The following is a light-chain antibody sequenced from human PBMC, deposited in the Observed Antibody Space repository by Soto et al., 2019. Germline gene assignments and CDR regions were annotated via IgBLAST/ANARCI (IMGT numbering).Light chain of an antibody. CDR1: SGHSTYS. V-gene: IGLV4-60*02. J-gene: IGLJ3*02. CDR2: LDRSGSY. CDR3: ETWYSSAHKV. Sequence: QLVLTQSSSASASLGSSVKLTCILSSGHSTYSIAWHQQQPGKAPRFLMTLDRSGSYNRGSGVPDRVSGSSSGADRDLTISHPEFEDEGDYYCETWYSSAHKVFGGGTKLTVL.